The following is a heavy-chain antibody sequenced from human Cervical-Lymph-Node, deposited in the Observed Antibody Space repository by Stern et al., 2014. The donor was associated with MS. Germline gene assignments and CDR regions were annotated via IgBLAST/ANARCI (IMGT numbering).Heavy chain of an antibody. Sequence: QVTLKESGPTLVKPTQTLTLTCTFSGFSLSTSGVGVGWIRQPPGKALEWLALVYGDDDKRYSPSLKSRLTITKDTSKNQVVLTMTNMDPVDTATYYCAHGLEIRLWAAYWGQGTLVTVSS. CDR2: VYGDDDK. J-gene: IGHJ4*02. V-gene: IGHV2-5*02. D-gene: IGHD5-18*01. CDR3: AHGLEIRLWAAY. CDR1: GFSLSTSGVG.